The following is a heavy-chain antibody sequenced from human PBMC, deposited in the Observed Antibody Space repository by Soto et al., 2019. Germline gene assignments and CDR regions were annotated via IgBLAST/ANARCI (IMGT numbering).Heavy chain of an antibody. CDR1: GDSFTSDY. Sequence: QVQLQESGQGLVKPSETLSLTCTASGDSFTSDYWSWIRQPPGKGLEWIGNMYYSGSTNYNPSLKXXVXIXXDTSKIQFSLKLTSVTAADTAVYYCARGRYASGTYWGQGTLVTVSS. CDR3: ARGRYASGTY. J-gene: IGHJ4*02. V-gene: IGHV4-59*01. CDR2: MYYSGST. D-gene: IGHD3-10*01.